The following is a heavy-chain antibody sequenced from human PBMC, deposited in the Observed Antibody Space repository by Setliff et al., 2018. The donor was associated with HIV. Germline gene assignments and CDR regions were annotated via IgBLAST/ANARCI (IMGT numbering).Heavy chain of an antibody. CDR1: GYTFTNYG. CDR2: ISPYNGKT. Sequence: GASVKVSCKASGYTFTNYGICWVRQAPGRGLEWMGWISPYNGKTKNDDKVQGRVTMTTDTSTNTAYMELRSLRSDDTAVYYCARGRGSQSYYYLGVWGKGTTVTVSS. CDR3: ARGRGSQSYYYLGV. J-gene: IGHJ6*03. V-gene: IGHV1-18*01. D-gene: IGHD3-10*01.